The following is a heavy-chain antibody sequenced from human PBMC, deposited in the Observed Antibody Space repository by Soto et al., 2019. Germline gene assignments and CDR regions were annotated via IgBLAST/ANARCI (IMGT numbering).Heavy chain of an antibody. V-gene: IGHV1-69*12. J-gene: IGHJ6*02. CDR1: GGAFSDYA. CDR2: IMPIFRAP. Sequence: QVQLVQSGAEVKKPGSSVKVSCKASGGAFSDYAFSWVRQAPGQGLEWLGGIMPIFRAPDYAQKFQGRVTITADELTRKAYMEMNSLRSENTAVYYCASWLKGPDIGNYYYGMDVWGQGTTVTVS. D-gene: IGHD2-15*01. CDR3: ASWLKGPDIGNYYYGMDV.